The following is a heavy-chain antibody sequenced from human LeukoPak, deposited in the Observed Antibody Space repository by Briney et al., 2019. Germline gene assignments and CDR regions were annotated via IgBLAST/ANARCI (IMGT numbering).Heavy chain of an antibody. Sequence: ASETLSLTCTVSGGAISNHYWSWIRQPPGKGLEWIGYIYYSGITTYNPSLKSRVAISVDTSKKQFSLKLSSVTAADTAVYYCARGGGYFPFDYWGQGTLVTVSS. J-gene: IGHJ4*02. V-gene: IGHV4-59*11. CDR3: ARGGGYFPFDY. D-gene: IGHD2-21*01. CDR1: GGAISNHY. CDR2: IYYSGIT.